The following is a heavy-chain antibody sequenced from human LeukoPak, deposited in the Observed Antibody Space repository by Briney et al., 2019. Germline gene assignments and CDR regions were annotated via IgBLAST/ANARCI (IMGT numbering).Heavy chain of an antibody. D-gene: IGHD3-22*01. CDR1: GYTFTSYG. CDR2: ISAYNGNT. CDR3: ARDQYYSYYYDSSGYPPFDY. V-gene: IGHV1-18*01. Sequence: ASVKVSCKASGYTFTSYGISWVRQAPGQGLEWMGWISAYNGNTNYAQKLQGRVTMTTDTSTSTAYMELRSLRSDDTAVYYCARDQYYSYYYDSSGYPPFDYRGQGTLVTVSS. J-gene: IGHJ4*02.